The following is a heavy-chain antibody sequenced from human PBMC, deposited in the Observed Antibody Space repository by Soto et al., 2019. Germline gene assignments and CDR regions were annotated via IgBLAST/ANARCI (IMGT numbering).Heavy chain of an antibody. CDR1: GYSIIPSAYY. D-gene: IGHD2-15*01. J-gene: IGHJ4*02. CDR2: IYYTGST. CDR3: ARLGGVIAASDFDY. V-gene: IGHV4-39*01. Sequence: SETLSLTCTVSGYSIIPSAYYWGWVRQPPGKGLEWVGTIYYTGSTYYNPPLESRVTMSLQTSKNQFSLNLTSVTAADTAVYYCARLGGVIAASDFDYWGQGALVTVSS.